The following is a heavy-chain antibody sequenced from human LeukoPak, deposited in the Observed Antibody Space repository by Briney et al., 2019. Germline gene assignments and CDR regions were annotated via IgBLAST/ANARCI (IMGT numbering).Heavy chain of an antibody. CDR3: ARSPYSSSIDY. V-gene: IGHV4-59*08. J-gene: IGHJ4*02. Sequence: WETLSLTCTVSGGSISSYYWSWIRQPPGRGLEWIGCISYSGSANYNPSLKSRDTISVDTSKNQFSLKLSSVTAADTAVYFCARSPYSSSIDYWGQGTRVTVSS. D-gene: IGHD6-13*01. CDR2: ISYSGSA. CDR1: GGSISSYY.